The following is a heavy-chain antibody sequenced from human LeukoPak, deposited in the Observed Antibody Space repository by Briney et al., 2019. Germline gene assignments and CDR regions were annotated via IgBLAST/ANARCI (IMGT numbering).Heavy chain of an antibody. Sequence: GGSLRLSCAASGFTFSTYWMHWVRQAPGKGLVWVSRISSDGNNTRYADSVKGRFTISRDNSKNTLYLQMNSLRAEDTAVYYCARGGCSGGSCRQNDYWGQGTLVTVSS. CDR1: GFTFSTYW. CDR3: ARGGCSGGSCRQNDY. D-gene: IGHD2-15*01. V-gene: IGHV3-74*01. J-gene: IGHJ4*02. CDR2: ISSDGNNT.